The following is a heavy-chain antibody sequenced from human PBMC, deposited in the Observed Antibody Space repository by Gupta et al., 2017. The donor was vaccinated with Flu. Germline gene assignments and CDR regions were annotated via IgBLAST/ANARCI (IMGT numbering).Heavy chain of an antibody. Sequence: QVQLVESGGGVVQPGRSLRLSCAASGLRSSSFGMHWVRQAPGTWLAVGSGITNDGSNNSYVDRGNGVFTICEDKPSISLYLGVKRLKDAALSVYDYAKWWAPNSWTYSPDYWGQGAPVTVSS. J-gene: IGHJ4*02. V-gene: IGHV3-30*18. CDR1: GLRSSSFG. CDR2: ITNDGSNN. CDR3: AKWWAPNSWTYSPDY. D-gene: IGHD2-15*01.